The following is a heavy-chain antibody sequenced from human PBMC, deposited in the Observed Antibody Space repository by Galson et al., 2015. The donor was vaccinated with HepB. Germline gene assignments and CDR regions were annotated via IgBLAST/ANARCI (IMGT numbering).Heavy chain of an antibody. CDR3: AKWGKQWLVRGWFDP. CDR2: ISGSGGST. D-gene: IGHD6-19*01. CDR1: GFTFSSYA. Sequence: SLRLSCAASGFTFSSYAMSWVRQAPGKGLEWVSAISGSGGSTYYADSVKGRFTISRDNSKNTLYLQMNSLRAEDTAVYYCAKWGKQWLVRGWFDPWGQGTLVTVSS. V-gene: IGHV3-23*01. J-gene: IGHJ5*02.